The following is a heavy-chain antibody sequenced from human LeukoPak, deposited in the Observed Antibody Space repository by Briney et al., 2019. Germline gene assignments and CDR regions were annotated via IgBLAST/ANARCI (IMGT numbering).Heavy chain of an antibody. CDR3: ARVLNILTGYYNFDY. D-gene: IGHD3-9*01. J-gene: IGHJ4*02. CDR1: GFTFSSYG. V-gene: IGHV3-66*01. Sequence: GGSLRLSCAASGFTFSSYGMSWVRQAPGKGLEWVSVIYSGGSTYYADSVKGRFTISRDNSKNTLYLQMNSLRAEDTAVYYCARVLNILTGYYNFDYWGQGTLVTVSS. CDR2: IYSGGST.